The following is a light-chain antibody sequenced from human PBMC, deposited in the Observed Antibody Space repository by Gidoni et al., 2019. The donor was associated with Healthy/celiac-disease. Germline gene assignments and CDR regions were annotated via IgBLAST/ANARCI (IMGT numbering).Light chain of an antibody. CDR2: GTS. CDR3: QSYDSSLSGSV. J-gene: IGLJ2*01. V-gene: IGLV1-40*01. CDR1: SSNIGAGYD. Sequence: QSVLTQPPSVSGDPGQRVTISCTGSSSNIGAGYDVHWYQQLPGTAPNLLIYGTSNRPSGVPDRFSGSKSGTSASLAITGLQAEDEADYYCQSYDSSLSGSVFGGGTKLTVL.